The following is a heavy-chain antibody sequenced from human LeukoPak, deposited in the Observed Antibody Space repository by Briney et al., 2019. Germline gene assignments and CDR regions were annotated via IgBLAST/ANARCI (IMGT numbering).Heavy chain of an antibody. D-gene: IGHD2-21*02. CDR1: GFTFSSYS. Sequence: QPGGSLRLSCAASGFTFSSYSMNWVRQAPGKGLEWVSYISSSSSTIYYADSVKGRFTISRDNAKNSLYLQMNSLRAEDTAVYYCARDPNIVVVTASFDYWGQGTLVTVSS. J-gene: IGHJ4*02. V-gene: IGHV3-48*04. CDR3: ARDPNIVVVTASFDY. CDR2: ISSSSSTI.